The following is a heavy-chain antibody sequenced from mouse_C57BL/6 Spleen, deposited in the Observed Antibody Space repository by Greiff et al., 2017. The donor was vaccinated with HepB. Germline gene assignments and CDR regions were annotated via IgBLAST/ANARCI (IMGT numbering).Heavy chain of an antibody. CDR1: GYTFTSYW. CDR3: ARLYAMDY. J-gene: IGHJ4*01. CDR2: IYPSDSET. Sequence: QVQLQQPGAELVRPGSSVKLSCKASGYTFTSYWMDWVKQRPGQGLEWIGNIYPSDSETHYNQKFKDKATLTVDKSSSTAYMQLSSLTSEYSAVYYCARLYAMDYWGQGTSVTVSS. V-gene: IGHV1-61*01.